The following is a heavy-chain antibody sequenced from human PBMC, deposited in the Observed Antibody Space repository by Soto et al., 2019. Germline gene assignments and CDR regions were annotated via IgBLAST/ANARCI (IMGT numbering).Heavy chain of an antibody. CDR1: GFTFSSYW. CDR3: ARDSGEGELQPDIIFDY. J-gene: IGHJ4*02. D-gene: IGHD1-26*01. V-gene: IGHV3-7*01. CDR2: IKQDGSEK. Sequence: EVQLVESGGGLVQHGGSLRLSCAASGFTFSSYWMSWVRQAPGKGLEWVANIKQDGSEKYYVDSVKGRFTISRDNAKNSLYLQMNVLRAEDTAVYYCARDSGEGELQPDIIFDYWGQGTLVTVSS.